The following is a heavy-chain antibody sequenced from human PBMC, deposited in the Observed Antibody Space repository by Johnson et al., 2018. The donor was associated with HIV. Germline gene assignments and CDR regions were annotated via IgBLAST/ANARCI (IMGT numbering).Heavy chain of an antibody. D-gene: IGHD3-22*01. CDR2: ISSSGTTV. CDR3: ARDHYDLPWGYDAFDI. J-gene: IGHJ3*02. V-gene: IGHV3-11*04. Sequence: QVQLVESGGGLVKPGGSLRLSCAASGFTFSDYYMTWIRQTPGTGLEWVSYISSSGTTVYYADSVRGRFSIARDNTKHSLYLQMNSLRAEDTALYYCARDHYDLPWGYDAFDIWGQGTMVTVSS. CDR1: GFTFSDYY.